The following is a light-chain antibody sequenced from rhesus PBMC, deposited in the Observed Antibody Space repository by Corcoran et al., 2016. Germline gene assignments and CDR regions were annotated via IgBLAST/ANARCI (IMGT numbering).Light chain of an antibody. CDR3: QHGYGTPHS. Sequence: DIQMTQSPSSLSASVGDRVTITCRASENVNNYLNWYQQKPGKAPKLLIYTASTLQSGVPSRFSGSGCGTDYTFTISSLQPEDVATYYCQHGYGTPHSFGQGTKVEIK. CDR1: ENVNNY. V-gene: IGKV1-74*01. CDR2: TAS. J-gene: IGKJ2*01.